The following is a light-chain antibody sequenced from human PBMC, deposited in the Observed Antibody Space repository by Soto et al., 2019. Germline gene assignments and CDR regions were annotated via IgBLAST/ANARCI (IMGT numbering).Light chain of an antibody. Sequence: AIQMTQSPSSLSASVGDRVTITCRASQAIINDLGWYQQKPGKAPKLLIYGASTLQSGVPSRFSGSASGTDFTLTISSLQPEDFATYYCLQDDSYPLTFGGGTKEEIQ. CDR1: QAIIND. V-gene: IGKV1-6*01. CDR2: GAS. J-gene: IGKJ4*01. CDR3: LQDDSYPLT.